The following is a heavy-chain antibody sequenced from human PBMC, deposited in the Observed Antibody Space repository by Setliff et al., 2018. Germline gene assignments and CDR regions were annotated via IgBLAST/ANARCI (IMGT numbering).Heavy chain of an antibody. D-gene: IGHD3-10*01. V-gene: IGHV4-59*01. CDR2: INHSGST. CDR3: AREQFRGAGLDY. CDR1: GDSISSTYH. J-gene: IGHJ4*02. Sequence: SETLSLTCNVSGDSISSTYHWIWIRQPPGKGLEWIGEINHSGSTNYNPTLKSRVTISVDTSKNQFSLKLSSVTAADTAVYYCAREQFRGAGLDYWGQGTLVTVSS.